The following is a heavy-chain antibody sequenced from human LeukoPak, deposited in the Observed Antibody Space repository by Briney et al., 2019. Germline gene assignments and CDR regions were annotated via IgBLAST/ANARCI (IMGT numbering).Heavy chain of an antibody. CDR3: AAVSGSYTLLDR. CDR1: GYTLTELS. V-gene: IGHV1-24*01. J-gene: IGHJ5*02. D-gene: IGHD1-26*01. Sequence: GASVKVSCKVSGYTLTELSMHWVRQASGKGLEWMGGIDPDDGETIYAPKFQGRVTMTEDTSTDTAYLELSGLRSDDTAVYYCAAVSGSYTLLDRWGQGTPVTVSS. CDR2: IDPDDGET.